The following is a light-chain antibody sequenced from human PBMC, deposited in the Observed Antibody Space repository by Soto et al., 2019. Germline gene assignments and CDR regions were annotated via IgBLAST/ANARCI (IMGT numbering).Light chain of an antibody. CDR1: QSVASNY. CDR3: QQYGISHT. Sequence: EIVLTQSPGTLSLSPGERATLSCRASQSVASNYLAWYQQKPGQAPWVLIYGASSRATGIPDRFSGSGSGTDFTLTISRLEPEDFAVYYCQQYGISHTLGQGTKLEIK. CDR2: GAS. V-gene: IGKV3-20*01. J-gene: IGKJ2*01.